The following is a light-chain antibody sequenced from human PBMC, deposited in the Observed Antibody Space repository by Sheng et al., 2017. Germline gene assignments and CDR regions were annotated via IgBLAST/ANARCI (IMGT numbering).Light chain of an antibody. CDR2: GAS. CDR1: QDISNY. CDR3: QQLNTYPLT. V-gene: IGKV1-9*01. J-gene: IGKJ4*01. Sequence: IQLTQSPSSLSASVGDRVIITCRATQDISNYLGWYQQKPGKAPNLLIYGASTLQSGVPSRFSGSGSGTDFTLTISSLQPEDFATYYCQQLNTYPLTIGGGPRWRS.